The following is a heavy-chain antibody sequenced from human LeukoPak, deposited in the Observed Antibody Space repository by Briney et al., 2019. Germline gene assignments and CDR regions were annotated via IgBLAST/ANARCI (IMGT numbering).Heavy chain of an antibody. CDR2: ISDSGTT. J-gene: IGHJ6*03. Sequence: SETLSLTCTVSGGSISNYYWSWIRQPPGKGLEWIGYISDSGTTTYNPSLKRRVTTSLDTSKNQFSRQLRSVTAADTAVYYWARDFMVRGDQVNDYYYYMDVRGTGATSTVSS. D-gene: IGHD3-10*01. CDR1: GGSISNYY. CDR3: ARDFMVRGDQVNDYYYYMDV. V-gene: IGHV4-59*01.